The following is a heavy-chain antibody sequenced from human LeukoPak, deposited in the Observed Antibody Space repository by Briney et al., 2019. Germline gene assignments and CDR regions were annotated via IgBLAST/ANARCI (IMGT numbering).Heavy chain of an antibody. V-gene: IGHV3-48*01. Sequence: PGGSLRLSCAASGFTFSSYSMNWVRQAPGKGLEWVSYISSSSSTIYYADSVKGRFTISRDNAKNSLYLQMNSLRAEDTAVYYCARVITMIVTDWGQGTLVTVSS. D-gene: IGHD3-22*01. CDR1: GFTFSSYS. CDR3: ARVITMIVTD. CDR2: ISSSSSTI. J-gene: IGHJ4*02.